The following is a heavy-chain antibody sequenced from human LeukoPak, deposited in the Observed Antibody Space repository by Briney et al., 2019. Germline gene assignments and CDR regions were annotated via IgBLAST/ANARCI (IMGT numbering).Heavy chain of an antibody. CDR3: TLSEIDFWSGYYPEFDY. CDR1: GFTFSNAW. CDR2: IKSKTDGGTT. D-gene: IGHD3-3*01. Sequence: GGSLRLSCAASGFTFSNAWMSWVRQAPGKGLEWVGRIKSKTDGGTTDYAAPVKGRFTISRDDSKNTLYLQMNSLKTEDTAVYYCTLSEIDFWSGYYPEFDYWGQGTLVTVSS. V-gene: IGHV3-15*01. J-gene: IGHJ4*02.